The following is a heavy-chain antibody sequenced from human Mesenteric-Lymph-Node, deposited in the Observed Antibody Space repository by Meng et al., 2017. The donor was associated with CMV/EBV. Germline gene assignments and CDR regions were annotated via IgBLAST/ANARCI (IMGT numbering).Heavy chain of an antibody. CDR1: GYTFTSYY. CDR3: AREVGTQNWNDEKWFDP. CDR2: INPSGGST. J-gene: IGHJ5*02. Sequence: ASVKVSCKASGYTFTSYYMHWVRQAPGQGLEWMGIINPSGGSTSYAQKFQGRLTITTDDSATTGYMELRSLTSDDTAVYYCAREVGTQNWNDEKWFDPWGQGTLVTVSS. V-gene: IGHV1-46*01. D-gene: IGHD1-1*01.